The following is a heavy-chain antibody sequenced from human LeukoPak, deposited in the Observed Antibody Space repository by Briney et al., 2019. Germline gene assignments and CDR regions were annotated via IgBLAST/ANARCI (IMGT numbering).Heavy chain of an antibody. Sequence: PSETLSLTCTVSGDSINYYYWSWIRQSPGKGLDWIGYVYYNGSAKYNPSLKSRVTISVDMSKNQFSLKVSSVTAADTAIYYCARKGGLFDYWGQGTLVTVSS. CDR2: VYYNGSA. J-gene: IGHJ4*02. CDR3: ARKGGLFDY. D-gene: IGHD2-15*01. V-gene: IGHV4-59*01. CDR1: GDSINYYY.